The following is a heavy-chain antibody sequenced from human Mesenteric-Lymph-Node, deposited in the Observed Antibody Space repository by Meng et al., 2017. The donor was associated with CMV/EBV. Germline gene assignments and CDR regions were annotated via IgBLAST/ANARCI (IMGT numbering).Heavy chain of an antibody. CDR1: GDSISSYY. V-gene: IGHV4-59*01. J-gene: IGHJ4*02. CDR3: ARSPVYCSSTSCHTGLIDY. D-gene: IGHD2-2*02. Sequence: SETLSLTCTVSGDSISSYYWSWIRQPPGKGLEWIGYIYYSGSTNYCPSLKSRVTISVDTSKNQFSLNLSSVTAADTAVYYCARSPVYCSSTSCHTGLIDYWGQGTLVTVSS. CDR2: IYYSGST.